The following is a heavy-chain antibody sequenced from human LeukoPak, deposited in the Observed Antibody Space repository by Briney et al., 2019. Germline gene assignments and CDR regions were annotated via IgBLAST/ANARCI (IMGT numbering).Heavy chain of an antibody. CDR1: GYTFTSYA. J-gene: IGHJ4*02. D-gene: IGHD6-19*01. CDR3: ARALQVARIAVAGLPRY. V-gene: IGHV7-4-1*02. Sequence: ASVKVSCKASGYTFTSYAMNWVRQAPGQGLEWMGWINTNTGNPTYAQGFTGRFVFSLDTSVSTAYLQISSLKAEDTAVYYCARALQVARIAVAGLPRYWGQGTLVTVSS. CDR2: INTNTGNP.